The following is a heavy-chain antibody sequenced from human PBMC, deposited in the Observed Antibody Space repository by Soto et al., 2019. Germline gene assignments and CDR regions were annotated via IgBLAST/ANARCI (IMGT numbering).Heavy chain of an antibody. CDR2: IYYSGTT. V-gene: IGHV4-31*03. CDR3: ARNPSRLCASTSCHAFDI. D-gene: IGHD2-2*01. CDR1: GGSISSAAYY. J-gene: IGHJ3*02. Sequence: PSETLSLTCSVSGGSISSAAYYWNWIRQHPRKGLEWIGYIYYSGTTYYNPPLGRRVSISADTSKNQFSLKLNFVTVADTAVYYCARNPSRLCASTSCHAFDIWGQGTMVTVSS.